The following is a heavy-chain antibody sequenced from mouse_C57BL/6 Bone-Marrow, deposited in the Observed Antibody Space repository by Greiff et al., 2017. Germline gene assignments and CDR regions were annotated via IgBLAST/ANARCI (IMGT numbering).Heavy chain of an antibody. CDR2: INPGSGGT. Sequence: QVQLKQSGAELVRPGTSVKVSCKASGYAFTNYLIEWVKQRPGQGLEWIGVINPGSGGTNYNEKFKGKATLTADKSSSTAYMQLSSLTSEDSAVYFCARQGWDALSYAMDYWGQGTSVTVSS. V-gene: IGHV1-54*01. CDR3: ARQGWDALSYAMDY. J-gene: IGHJ4*01. D-gene: IGHD4-1*01. CDR1: GYAFTNYL.